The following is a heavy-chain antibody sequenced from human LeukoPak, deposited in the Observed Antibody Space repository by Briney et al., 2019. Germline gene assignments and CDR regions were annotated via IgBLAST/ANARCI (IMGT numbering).Heavy chain of an antibody. V-gene: IGHV4-4*07. CDR1: GGSITSYY. CDR2: IHTSGST. CDR3: ARASYSYDINGWVPFDY. D-gene: IGHD3-22*01. Sequence: PSETLSLTCTFSGGSITSYYWSWIRQPAGKGLEWIGRIHTSGSTNYNPSLKSRVTISGDTSKNQFSLRLSSVTAADTAVYYCARASYSYDINGWVPFDYWGQGTLVTVSS. J-gene: IGHJ4*02.